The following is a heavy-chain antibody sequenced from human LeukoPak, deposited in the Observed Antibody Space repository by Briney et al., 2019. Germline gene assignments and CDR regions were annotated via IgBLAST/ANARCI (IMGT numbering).Heavy chain of an antibody. Sequence: GGSLRLSCAASGFTFSSYAMHWVRQAPGKGLEYVSAISSNGGSTYYANSVKGRFTISRDNSKNTLYLQMGSLRAEDMAVYYCARELGGNSREYWFDPWGQGTLVTVSS. J-gene: IGHJ5*02. V-gene: IGHV3-64*01. CDR1: GFTFSSYA. CDR3: ARELGGNSREYWFDP. CDR2: ISSNGGST. D-gene: IGHD4-23*01.